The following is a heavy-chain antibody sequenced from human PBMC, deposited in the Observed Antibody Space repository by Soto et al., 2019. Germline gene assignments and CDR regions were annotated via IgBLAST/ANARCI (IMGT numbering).Heavy chain of an antibody. CDR3: ATTPFHPLTGYCSGGSCYSVFFGPTFGDAFDI. D-gene: IGHD2-15*01. CDR1: GFTFSSYG. CDR2: ISYDGSNK. J-gene: IGHJ3*02. Sequence: GGSLRLSCAASGFTFSSYGMHWVRQAPGKGLEWVAVISYDGSNKYYADSVKGRFTISRDNSKNTLYLQMNSLRAEDTAVYYCATTPFHPLTGYCSGGSCYSVFFGPTFGDAFDISGQGTMVTVSS. V-gene: IGHV3-30*03.